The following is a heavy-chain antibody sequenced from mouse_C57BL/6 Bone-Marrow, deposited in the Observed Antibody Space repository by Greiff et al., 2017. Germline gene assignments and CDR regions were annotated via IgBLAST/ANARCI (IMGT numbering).Heavy chain of an antibody. CDR3: ARKEDGYYPAWFAY. CDR2: FHPYNDDN. J-gene: IGHJ3*01. CDR1: GYTFTTYP. Sequence: VQRVESGAELVKPGASVKMSCKASGYTFTTYPIEWMKQTHGKSLEWIGNFHPYNDDNKYNEKFKGKATLPVEKSSSTVYLELIRLTSDDSAVYYCARKEDGYYPAWFAYWGQGTLVTVSA. V-gene: IGHV1-47*01. D-gene: IGHD2-3*01.